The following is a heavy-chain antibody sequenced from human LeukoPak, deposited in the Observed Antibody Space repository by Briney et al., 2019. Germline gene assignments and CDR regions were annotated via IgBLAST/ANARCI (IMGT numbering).Heavy chain of an antibody. J-gene: IGHJ3*01. CDR1: GFTFSSYG. V-gene: IGHV3-33*01. CDR3: ARAGDAFDL. CDR2: IWYDGSDK. Sequence: GGSLRLSCAASGFTFSSYGMHWVRQAPGKGLEWVAVIWYDGSDKYYTDSVKGRFTISRDNSKNTLYLQMNSLRAEDTATYYCARAGDAFDLWGQGTMVTVSS.